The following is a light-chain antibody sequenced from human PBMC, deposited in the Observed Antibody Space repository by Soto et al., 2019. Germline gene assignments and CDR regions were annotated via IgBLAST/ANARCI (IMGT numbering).Light chain of an antibody. J-gene: IGLJ2*01. CDR3: ETWDSNTLV. V-gene: IGLV4-60*03. CDR2: LEGSGSY. Sequence: QAVVTQSSSASASLGSSVKLTCTLSSGHSSYIIAWHQQQPGKAPRYLMKLEGSGSYNKGSGVPDRFSGSSSGADRYLTISNLQSEDEADYYCETWDSNTLVFGGGTKVTVL. CDR1: SGHSSYI.